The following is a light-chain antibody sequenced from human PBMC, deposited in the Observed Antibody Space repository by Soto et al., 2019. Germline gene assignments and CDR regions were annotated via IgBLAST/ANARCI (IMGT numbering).Light chain of an antibody. CDR2: GAS. Sequence: EIVLTQSPGTLSLSPGERATLSCRASQSVSSSYLAWYQQKPGQAPRLLIYGASSRATGIPDRFIGSGSGTDFSLTISRLEPEDFAVYYCQQYDSSLLTFGGGTKV. V-gene: IGKV3-20*01. J-gene: IGKJ4*01. CDR3: QQYDSSLLT. CDR1: QSVSSSY.